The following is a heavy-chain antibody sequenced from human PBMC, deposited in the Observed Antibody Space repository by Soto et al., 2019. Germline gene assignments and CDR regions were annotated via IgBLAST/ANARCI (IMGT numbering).Heavy chain of an antibody. V-gene: IGHV4-59*01. CDR2: VSFSGST. J-gene: IGHJ4*02. CDR3: ARSREMYYYDSSGYYAH. Sequence: SETLSLTYTVSGDSISSDYWNWIRLSPGKELGWIGYVSFSGSTSYNPSLKSRVTISVDTSKNQFSLKLSSVTAADTAVYYCARSREMYYYDSSGYYAHWGQGTLVTAS. CDR1: GDSISSDY. D-gene: IGHD3-22*01.